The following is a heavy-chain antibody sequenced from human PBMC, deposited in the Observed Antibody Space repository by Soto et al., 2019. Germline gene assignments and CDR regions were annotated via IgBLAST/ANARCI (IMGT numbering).Heavy chain of an antibody. CDR1: GGTFSSYA. V-gene: IGHV1-69*12. D-gene: IGHD3-22*01. J-gene: IGHJ6*02. CDR3: ASGPTTMIGVGYYYYGMDV. Sequence: QVQLVQSGAEVKKPGSSVKVSCKASGGTFSSYAISWVRQAPGQGLDWMGGIIPIFGTANYAQKFQGRVTITADESTSTAYMELSSLRSQDTAVYYWASGPTTMIGVGYYYYGMDVWGQGTTVTVSS. CDR2: IIPIFGTA.